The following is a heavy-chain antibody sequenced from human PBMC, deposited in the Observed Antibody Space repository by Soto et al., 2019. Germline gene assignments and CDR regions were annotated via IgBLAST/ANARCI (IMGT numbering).Heavy chain of an antibody. CDR1: GGSISGYY. CDR3: ARVISAAGMEDWFDP. V-gene: IGHV4-4*07. Sequence: SETLSITCTVSGGSISGYYWSWIRQPAGKGLEWLGRIYTSGTTNYNPSLKSRITMSVDTSKNQFSLKLSSVTVADTAVYYCARVISAAGMEDWFDPCGQRTLVTVS. J-gene: IGHJ5*02. D-gene: IGHD6-13*01. CDR2: IYTSGTT.